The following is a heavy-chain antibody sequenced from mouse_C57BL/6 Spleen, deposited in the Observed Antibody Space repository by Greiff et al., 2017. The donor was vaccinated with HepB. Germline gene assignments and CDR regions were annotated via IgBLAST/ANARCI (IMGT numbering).Heavy chain of an antibody. V-gene: IGHV1-80*01. J-gene: IGHJ4*01. CDR2: IYPGDGDT. D-gene: IGHD2-12*01. CDR3: ARGDYSGYYAMDY. CDR1: GYAFSSYW. Sequence: LQQSGAELVKPGASVKISCKASGYAFSSYWMNWVKQRPGKGLEWIGQIYPGDGDTNYNGKFKGKATLTADKSSSTAYMQRSSLTSEDSAVYFCARGDYSGYYAMDYWGQGTSVTVSS.